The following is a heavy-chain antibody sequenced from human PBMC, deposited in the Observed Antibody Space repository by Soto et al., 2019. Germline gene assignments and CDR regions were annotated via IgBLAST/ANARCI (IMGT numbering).Heavy chain of an antibody. J-gene: IGHJ4*02. Sequence: TPSLTCHVSGGSTSSGDYYCGWIRQPPGKDLEWIGYIYYSGSTYYNPSLKSRVTISVDTAKNHFSLMLSSVTAADTAVYCCARAKGVRYFVYWGQGTLVTVSS. V-gene: IGHV4-30-4*08. CDR2: IYYSGST. D-gene: IGHD2-8*01. CDR1: GGSTSSGDYY. CDR3: ARAKGVRYFVY.